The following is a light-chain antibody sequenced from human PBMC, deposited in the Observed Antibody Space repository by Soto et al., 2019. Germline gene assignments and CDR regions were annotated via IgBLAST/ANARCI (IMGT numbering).Light chain of an antibody. CDR2: AAS. CDR1: QGISSY. J-gene: IGKJ4*01. Sequence: IPLTQSPSSLSASVGDRVTITCRASQGISSYLAWYQQKPGKAPKLLIYAASTLQSGVPSQFSGSGSGTDFTLTSSSLQPDDFATYSCQQLNSYPSTFGGGTKVEIK. V-gene: IGKV1-9*01. CDR3: QQLNSYPST.